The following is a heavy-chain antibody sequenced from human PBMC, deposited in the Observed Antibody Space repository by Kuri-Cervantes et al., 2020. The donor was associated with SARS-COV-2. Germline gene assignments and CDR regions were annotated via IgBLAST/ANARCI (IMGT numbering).Heavy chain of an antibody. J-gene: IGHJ4*02. CDR1: GFTFDDYA. CDR3: ARVRGGGRAAAGLDY. CDR2: ISWDGGST. V-gene: IGHV3-43D*03. D-gene: IGHD6-13*01. Sequence: GGSLRLSCAASGFTFDDYAMHWVRQAPGKGLEWVSLISWDGGSTYYADSVKGRFTISRDNAKNSLYLQMNSLRAEDTAVYYCARVRGGGRAAAGLDYWGQGTLVTVSS.